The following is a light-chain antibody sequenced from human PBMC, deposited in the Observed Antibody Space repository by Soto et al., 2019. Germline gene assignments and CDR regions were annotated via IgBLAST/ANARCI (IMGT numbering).Light chain of an antibody. Sequence: QSALTQTRSVSGSPGQSVTISCTGTSSDVGGYNYVSWYQQHPGKAPKVMIYDVSKRPSGVPDRFSGSKSGNTASLTISGLQAEDEADYYCCSYAGSHTYVVFGGGTKLTVL. CDR2: DVS. CDR1: SSDVGGYNY. CDR3: CSYAGSHTYVV. J-gene: IGLJ2*01. V-gene: IGLV2-11*01.